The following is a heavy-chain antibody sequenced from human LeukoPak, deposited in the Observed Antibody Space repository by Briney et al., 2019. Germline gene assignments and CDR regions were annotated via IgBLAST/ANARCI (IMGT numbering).Heavy chain of an antibody. Sequence: PGGSLRLSCAASRFSFSTYSMGWVRQAPGKGLEWVSGISASGDVTFHADPVKGRFTISRDNSKNTLYLQMNSLRAEDTAVYYCARDGLVCVPCRGYWGQGTLVTVSS. CDR2: ISASGDVT. D-gene: IGHD6-6*01. J-gene: IGHJ4*02. CDR1: RFSFSTYS. CDR3: ARDGLVCVPCRGY. V-gene: IGHV3-23*01.